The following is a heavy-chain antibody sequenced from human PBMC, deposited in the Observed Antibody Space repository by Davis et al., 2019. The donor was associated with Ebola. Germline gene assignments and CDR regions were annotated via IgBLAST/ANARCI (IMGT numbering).Heavy chain of an antibody. D-gene: IGHD3-22*01. J-gene: IGHJ6*04. Sequence: GESLKISCAASRSSFSTYNMNWVRQAPGKGLEWVSYISSSSSTIYYADSVKGRFTISRDNAKNSLYLQMNSLRDEDTAVYYCARVLRDSSGYLNYYYGMDVWGKGTTVTVSS. CDR1: RSSFSTYN. V-gene: IGHV3-48*02. CDR3: ARVLRDSSGYLNYYYGMDV. CDR2: ISSSSSTI.